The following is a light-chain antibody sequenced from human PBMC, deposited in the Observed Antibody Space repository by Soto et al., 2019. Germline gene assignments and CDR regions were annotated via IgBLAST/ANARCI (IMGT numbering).Light chain of an antibody. V-gene: IGLV1-51*01. Sequence: QSVLTQPPSVSAAPGQKVTISCSGRSSNIGDNYVSWYQHLPGTASKLLIYENHKRPSGIPVRFSGSKSGTSATLGITGLQTGDEADYYCGTWDSGLSAVVFGGGTQLTVL. CDR1: SSNIGDNY. J-gene: IGLJ2*01. CDR3: GTWDSGLSAVV. CDR2: ENH.